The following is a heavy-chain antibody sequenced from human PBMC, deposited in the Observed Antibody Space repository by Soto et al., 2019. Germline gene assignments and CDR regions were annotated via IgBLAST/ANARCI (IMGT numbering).Heavy chain of an antibody. V-gene: IGHV3-23*01. D-gene: IGHD3-3*01. CDR3: AKVSDYDFWSGYCNFDY. CDR2: ISGSGGST. Sequence: PGGSLRLSCAASGFTFSSYAMSWVRQAPGKGLEWVSAISGSGGSTYYADSVKGRFTISRDNSKNTLYLQMNSLRAEDTAVYYCAKVSDYDFWSGYCNFDYWGQGTLVTVSS. J-gene: IGHJ4*02. CDR1: GFTFSSYA.